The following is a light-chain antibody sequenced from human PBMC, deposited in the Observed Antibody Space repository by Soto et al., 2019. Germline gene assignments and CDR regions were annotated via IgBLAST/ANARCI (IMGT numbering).Light chain of an antibody. CDR2: DNN. CDR3: QSYDNTLSAYVV. V-gene: IGLV1-40*01. J-gene: IGLJ2*01. CDR1: SSNIGAGFD. Sequence: QSVLTQPPSVSGSPGQRVTISCTGSSSNIGAGFDVHWYQKLPGTAPKLLIYDNNKRPSGVPDRFSGSKSGTSASLAITGLQAEDEADYFCQSYDNTLSAYVVFGGGTKVTVL.